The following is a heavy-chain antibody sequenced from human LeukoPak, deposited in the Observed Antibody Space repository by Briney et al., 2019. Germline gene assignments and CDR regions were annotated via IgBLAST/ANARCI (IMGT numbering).Heavy chain of an antibody. CDR2: ISGSGANT. D-gene: IGHD6-13*01. CDR1: GFTFSSYA. J-gene: IGHJ4*02. CDR3: AKYPASGGYFDY. Sequence: GGSLRLSCAASGFTFSSYAMSWVRKAPGKGLEWVSAISGSGANTYYADSVKGRFTISRDNSKNTLYLQMNSLRAEDTAVFYCAKYPASGGYFDYWGQGTLVTVSS. V-gene: IGHV3-23*01.